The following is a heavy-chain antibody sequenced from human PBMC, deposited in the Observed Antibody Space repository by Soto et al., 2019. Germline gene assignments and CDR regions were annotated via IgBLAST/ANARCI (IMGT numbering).Heavy chain of an antibody. CDR2: MNPNSGNT. CDR3: ARAGRITIFGVAADDAFDI. Sequence: ASVKVSCKASGYTFTSYDINWVRQATGQGLEWTGWMNPNSGNTGYAQKFQGRVTMTRNTSISTAYMELSSLRSEDTAVYYCARAGRITIFGVAADDAFDIWGQGTMVTVSS. CDR1: GYTFTSYD. J-gene: IGHJ3*02. V-gene: IGHV1-8*01. D-gene: IGHD3-3*01.